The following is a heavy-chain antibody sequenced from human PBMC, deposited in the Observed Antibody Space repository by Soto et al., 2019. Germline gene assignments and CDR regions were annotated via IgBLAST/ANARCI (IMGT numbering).Heavy chain of an antibody. CDR2: IWYDGSNK. J-gene: IGHJ4*02. CDR1: GFTFSSYG. V-gene: IGHV3-33*01. CDR3: AREVKPYGDLDY. D-gene: IGHD4-17*01. Sequence: PGGSLRLSCAASGFTFSSYGMHWVRQAPGKGLEWVAVIWYDGSNKYYADSVKGRFTISRDNSKNTLYLQMNSLRAEDTAVYYCAREVKPYGDLDYWGQGTPVTVSS.